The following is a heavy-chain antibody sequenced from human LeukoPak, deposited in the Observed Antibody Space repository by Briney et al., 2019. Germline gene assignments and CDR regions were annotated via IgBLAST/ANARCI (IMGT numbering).Heavy chain of an antibody. Sequence: PGGSLRLSCVASGFTFSSYWMHWVRQAPGKGLVWVSRINTDGSTTTYADSVKGRFPISRDNAKNTLFLQMNSLRAEDTAVYYCSTLKYVTSGTLKWGQGTLVTVSS. CDR3: STLKYVTSGTLK. V-gene: IGHV3-74*01. D-gene: IGHD1/OR15-1a*01. J-gene: IGHJ4*02. CDR1: GFTFSSYW. CDR2: INTDGSTT.